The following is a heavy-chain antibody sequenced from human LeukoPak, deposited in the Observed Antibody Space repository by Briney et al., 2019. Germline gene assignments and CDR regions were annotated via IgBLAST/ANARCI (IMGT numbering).Heavy chain of an antibody. J-gene: IGHJ5*02. Sequence: AASVKVSCKASGYTFTSNYMHWVRQAPGQGPEWMGVISPTGGSTTYAQKFQGRVTLTRDMSTSTDYLELSSLRSDDTAVYYCARDNSVRDEAWWFNPWGQGTLVTVAS. CDR1: GYTFTSNY. CDR3: ARDNSVRDEAWWFNP. V-gene: IGHV1-46*01. CDR2: ISPTGGST. D-gene: IGHD5-24*01.